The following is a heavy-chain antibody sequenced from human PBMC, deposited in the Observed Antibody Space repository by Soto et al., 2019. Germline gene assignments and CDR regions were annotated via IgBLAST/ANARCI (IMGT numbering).Heavy chain of an antibody. V-gene: IGHV4-4*07. D-gene: IGHD5-12*01. Sequence: SETLSLTCSVSGGSISRYYWSWIRQTAGKRLEWIGRMYHTGTTDYNPSLKRRLSMSVDTSKNQFSLRLSSVTAADTALYYCARDVAYTGYEQGNPFDLWGQGTMVTVSS. CDR2: MYHTGTT. CDR3: ARDVAYTGYEQGNPFDL. J-gene: IGHJ3*01. CDR1: GGSISRYY.